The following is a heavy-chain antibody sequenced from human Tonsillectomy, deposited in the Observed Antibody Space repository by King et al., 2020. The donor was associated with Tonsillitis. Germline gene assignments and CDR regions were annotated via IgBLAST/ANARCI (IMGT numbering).Heavy chain of an antibody. J-gene: IGHJ5*02. CDR3: ARLILRHGVDTSGDVGFDP. Sequence: TLKESGPVLLKPTETLTLTCTVSGFSLSNGGLGVTWIRQPPGKALEWLAHIFANDEKSYSTSLKTRVTISKDTSKGQVVLTMTNMDPADAATYYCARLILRHGVDTSGDVGFDPWGQGTLVTVSS. D-gene: IGHD2-21*02. CDR2: IFANDEK. V-gene: IGHV2-26*01. CDR1: GFSLSNGGLG.